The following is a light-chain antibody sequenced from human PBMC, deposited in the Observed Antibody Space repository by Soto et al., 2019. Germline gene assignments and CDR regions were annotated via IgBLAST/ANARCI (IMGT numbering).Light chain of an antibody. CDR3: QQYNNWPPYT. V-gene: IGKV3-15*01. Sequence: EIVMTQSPATLSVSPGERPTLSCRASQSVSSTLDWYQQKPGQAPRHLIYGASTRANGIPARFSGSGSGTEVTLTISSLQYADFAVYYCQQYNNWPPYTFGQGTKLEIK. CDR1: QSVSST. CDR2: GAS. J-gene: IGKJ2*01.